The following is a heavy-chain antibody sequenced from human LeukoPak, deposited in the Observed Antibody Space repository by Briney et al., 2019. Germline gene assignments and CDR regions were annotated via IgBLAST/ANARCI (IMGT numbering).Heavy chain of an antibody. Sequence: PGGSLRLSCAASGFTFSSYGMHWVRQAPGKGLEWVAVIWYDGSNKYYADSVKGRFTISRDNSKNTLYLQMNSLRAEDTAVYYCAKDLSSSSGYFQHWGQGTLVTVSS. D-gene: IGHD6-6*01. V-gene: IGHV3-33*06. CDR1: GFTFSSYG. J-gene: IGHJ1*01. CDR2: IWYDGSNK. CDR3: AKDLSSSSGYFQH.